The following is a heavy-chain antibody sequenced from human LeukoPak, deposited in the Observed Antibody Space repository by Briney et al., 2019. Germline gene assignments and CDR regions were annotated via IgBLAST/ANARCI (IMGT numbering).Heavy chain of an antibody. J-gene: IGHJ4*02. CDR3: ARAHRPTARSVSYFDY. CDR2: IYYSGST. V-gene: IGHV4-39*07. CDR1: GGSISSSSWY. Sequence: SETLSLTCTVSGGSISSSSWYWGWIRHPPGKGLQWIGSIYYSGSTYYKPSLKSRVTISVDTSKNQFSLKLSSVTAADTAVYYCARAHRPTARSVSYFDYWGQGTLVTVSS. D-gene: IGHD6-6*01.